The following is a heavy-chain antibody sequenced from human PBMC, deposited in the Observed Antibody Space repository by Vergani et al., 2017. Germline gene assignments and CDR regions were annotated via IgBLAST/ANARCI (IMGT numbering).Heavy chain of an antibody. CDR2: TYYRSKWYN. D-gene: IGHD3-16*02. Sequence: QVQLQQSGPGLVKPSQTLSLTCAISGDSVSSNSAAWNWIRQSPSRGLEWLGRTYYRSKWYNDYAVSVKSRITINPDTSKNQFSLQLNSVTPEDTAVYYCARSRGPNYIWGSYRRNWFDPWGQGTLVTVSS. CDR3: ARSRGPNYIWGSYRRNWFDP. CDR1: GDSVSSNSAA. J-gene: IGHJ5*02. V-gene: IGHV6-1*01.